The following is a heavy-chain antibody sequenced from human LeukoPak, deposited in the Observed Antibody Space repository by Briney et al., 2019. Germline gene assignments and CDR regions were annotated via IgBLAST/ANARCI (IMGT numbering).Heavy chain of an antibody. Sequence: GGSLRLSCAASGFTFSSYAMSWVRQAPGKGLEWVSSISSSSSYIYYADSVKGQFTISRDNAKNSLYLQMNSLRAEDTAVYYCARVGDFWSGYYSSQGVSWGQGTLVTVSS. CDR2: ISSSSSYI. D-gene: IGHD3-3*01. CDR1: GFTFSSYA. V-gene: IGHV3-21*01. J-gene: IGHJ4*02. CDR3: ARVGDFWSGYYSSQGVS.